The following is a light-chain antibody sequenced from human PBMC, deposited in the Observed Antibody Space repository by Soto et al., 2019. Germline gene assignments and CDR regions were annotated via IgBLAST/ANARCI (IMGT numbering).Light chain of an antibody. V-gene: IGLV2-14*01. CDR2: DVS. CDR1: SSDVGGYNY. J-gene: IGLJ2*01. Sequence: QSVLTQPASVSGSPGQSITISCTGTSSDVGGYNYVSWYQQHPGKAPQLMIYDVSNRPSGVSNRFSGSKSGNTASLTISGLQAEDEADYYCSSYPSSSTRHVVFGGGTKLTVL. CDR3: SSYPSSSTRHVV.